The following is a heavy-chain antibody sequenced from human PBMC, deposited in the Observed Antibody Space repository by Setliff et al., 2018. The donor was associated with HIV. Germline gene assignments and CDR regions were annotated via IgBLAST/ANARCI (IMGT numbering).Heavy chain of an antibody. D-gene: IGHD3-3*01. CDR2: INHSGST. Sequence: SETLSLTCNVSGGSISSGGYYWSWIRQPPGKGLEWIGEINHSGSTNYNPSLKSRVTISEDTSKSQVYLSLTSVTAADTAVYYCAGNQNWNGYAFPYIDVWGKGTTVTVSS. CDR3: AGNQNWNGYAFPYIDV. CDR1: GGSISSGGYY. V-gene: IGHV4-39*01. J-gene: IGHJ6*03.